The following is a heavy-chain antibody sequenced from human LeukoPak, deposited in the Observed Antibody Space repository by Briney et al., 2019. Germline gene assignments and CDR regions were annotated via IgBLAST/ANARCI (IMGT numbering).Heavy chain of an antibody. CDR3: ARRGFDS. J-gene: IGHJ4*02. CDR2: INPSSGVT. CDR1: GFTFTGYY. V-gene: IGHV1-2*06. Sequence: SGGSLRLSCAPSGFTFTGYYIHWVRQAPGQGLEWMGRINPSSGVTYYVQKFEGRVTMTRDTSVSTVYMEVGNLTPDDTAMYFCARRGFDSWGQGTLVTVSS. D-gene: IGHD3-16*01.